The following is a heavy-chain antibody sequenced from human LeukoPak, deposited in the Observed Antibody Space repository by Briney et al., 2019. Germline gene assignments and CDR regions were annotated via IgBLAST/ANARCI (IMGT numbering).Heavy chain of an antibody. CDR3: ARKEGNQQLALDY. D-gene: IGHD6-13*01. CDR1: GYAFTSYG. V-gene: IGHV1-3*01. J-gene: IGHJ4*02. Sequence: ASVKVSCKASGYAFTSYGISWVRQAPGQRLEWMGWINAGNGNTKYSQKFQGRVTITRDTSASTAYMELSSLRSEDTAVYYCARKEGNQQLALDYWGQGTLVTVSS. CDR2: INAGNGNT.